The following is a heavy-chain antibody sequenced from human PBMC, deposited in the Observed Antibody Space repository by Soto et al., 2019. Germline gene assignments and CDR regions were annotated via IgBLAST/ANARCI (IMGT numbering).Heavy chain of an antibody. CDR3: ARHKGCSSTSCKYYYYYYYMDV. CDR1: GGSISSSSYY. D-gene: IGHD2-2*01. V-gene: IGHV4-39*01. Sequence: SETLSLTCAVSGGSISSSSYYWGWIRQPPGKGLEWIGSIYYSGSTYYNPSLKSRVTISVDTSKNQFSLKLSSVTAADTAVYYCARHKGCSSTSCKYYYYYYYMDVWGKGTTVTVSS. J-gene: IGHJ6*03. CDR2: IYYSGST.